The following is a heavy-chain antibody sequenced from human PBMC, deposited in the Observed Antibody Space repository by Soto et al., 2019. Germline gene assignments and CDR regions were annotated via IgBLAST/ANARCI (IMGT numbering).Heavy chain of an antibody. J-gene: IGHJ6*03. CDR1: GFTFSSYW. D-gene: IGHD3-10*01. CDR2: IKQDGSEK. CDR3: ARVGAMVRGVQYYYYYYMDV. Sequence: GGSLRLSCAASGFTFSSYWMSWVRQAPGKGLEWVANIKQDGSEKYYVDSVKGRFTISRDNAKNSLYLQMNSLRAEDTAVYYCARVGAMVRGVQYYYYYYMDVWGKGTTVTVSS. V-gene: IGHV3-7*01.